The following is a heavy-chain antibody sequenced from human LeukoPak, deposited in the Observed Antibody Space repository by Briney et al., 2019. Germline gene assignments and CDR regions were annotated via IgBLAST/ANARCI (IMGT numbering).Heavy chain of an antibody. CDR1: GGSISSSSYY. Sequence: SETLSLTCTVSGGSISSSSYYWGWIRQPPGKGLEWIGSIYYSGSTYYNPSLKSRVTISVDTSKNQFSLKLSSVTAADTAVYYCARGPREPYYYGSGSYYPFDYWGQGTLVTVSS. V-gene: IGHV4-39*01. CDR2: IYYSGST. CDR3: ARGPREPYYYGSGSYYPFDY. J-gene: IGHJ4*02. D-gene: IGHD3-10*01.